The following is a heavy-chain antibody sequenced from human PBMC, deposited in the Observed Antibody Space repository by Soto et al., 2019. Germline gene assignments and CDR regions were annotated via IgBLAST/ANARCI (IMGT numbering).Heavy chain of an antibody. V-gene: IGHV3-33*01. Sequence: VAVIWYDGSNKYYADSVKGRFTISRDNSKNTLYLQMNSLRAEDTAVYYCAREVAVAGSADYWGQGTLVTVSS. D-gene: IGHD6-19*01. CDR3: AREVAVAGSADY. CDR2: IWYDGSNK. J-gene: IGHJ4*02.